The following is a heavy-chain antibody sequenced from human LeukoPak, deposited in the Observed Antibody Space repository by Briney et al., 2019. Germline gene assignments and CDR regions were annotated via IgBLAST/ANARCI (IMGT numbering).Heavy chain of an antibody. J-gene: IGHJ4*02. V-gene: IGHV1-69*04. Sequence: ASVKVSCKASGGTFSSYAISWVRQAPGQGLEWMGRIIPILGIANYAQKFQGRVTITADKSTSTAYMELSSLRSEDTVVYYCARETYDSSGYFYAIFDYWGQGTLVTVSS. D-gene: IGHD3-22*01. CDR1: GGTFSSYA. CDR3: ARETYDSSGYFYAIFDY. CDR2: IIPILGIA.